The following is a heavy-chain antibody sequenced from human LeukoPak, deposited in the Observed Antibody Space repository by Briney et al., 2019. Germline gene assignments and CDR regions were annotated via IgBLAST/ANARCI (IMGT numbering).Heavy chain of an antibody. CDR2: IYYSGST. CDR1: GGSISSSSYY. Sequence: SETLSLTCTVSGGSISSSSYYWGWIRQPPGKGLERIGSIYYSGSTYYNPSLKSRVTISVDTSKNQFSLKLSSVTAADTAVYYCARHAIAQRYFDYWGQGTLVTVSS. D-gene: IGHD2-2*01. J-gene: IGHJ4*02. CDR3: ARHAIAQRYFDY. V-gene: IGHV4-39*01.